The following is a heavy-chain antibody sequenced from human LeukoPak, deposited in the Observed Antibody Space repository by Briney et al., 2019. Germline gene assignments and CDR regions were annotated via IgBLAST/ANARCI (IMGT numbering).Heavy chain of an antibody. J-gene: IGHJ3*02. Sequence: GGSLRLSCAASGFSLSSYWMHWVRQAPGKGLVWVSRVNSDGSSTNYADSVKGRFTISRDNAKNTLYLQMNSLRAEDTAVYYCAKAATGTRNAFDTWGQGTMVTVSS. CDR1: GFSLSSYW. V-gene: IGHV3-74*01. CDR3: AKAATGTRNAFDT. D-gene: IGHD6-13*01. CDR2: VNSDGSST.